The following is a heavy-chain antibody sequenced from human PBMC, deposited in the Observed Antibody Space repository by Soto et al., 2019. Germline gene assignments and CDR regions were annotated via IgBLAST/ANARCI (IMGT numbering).Heavy chain of an antibody. J-gene: IGHJ6*02. CDR1: GFTISSYG. CDR3: AKDRIGGMDV. Sequence: PGGSLRLSCAASGFTISSYGMHWVRQAPGKGLEWVAVISYDGSNKYYADSVKGRFTISRDNSKNTLYLQMNSLRAEDTAVYYCAKDRIGGMDVWGQGTTVTVSS. V-gene: IGHV3-30*18. CDR2: ISYDGSNK. D-gene: IGHD1-26*01.